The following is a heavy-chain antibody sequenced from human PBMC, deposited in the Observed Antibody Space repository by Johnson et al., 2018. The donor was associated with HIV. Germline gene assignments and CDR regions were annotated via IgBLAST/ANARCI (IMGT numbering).Heavy chain of an antibody. CDR1: GISVSSYY. CDR3: ARGPTRFAAFDI. J-gene: IGHJ3*02. Sequence: VQLVESGGGLVQPGGSLRLSCAASGISVSSYYMNWMRQAPGKGLEWVSGISWNGGSTGYADSVKGRFTISRDNSKNTLYLQMNSLRAEDTAVYYCARGPTRFAAFDIWGQGTMVTVSS. D-gene: IGHD3-10*01. CDR2: SWNGGST. V-gene: IGHV3-23*04.